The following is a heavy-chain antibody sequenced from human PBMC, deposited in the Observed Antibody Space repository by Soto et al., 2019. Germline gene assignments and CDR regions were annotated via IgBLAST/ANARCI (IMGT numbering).Heavy chain of an antibody. CDR2: ISYDGSNK. CDR3: AKEFHSWNYFDY. V-gene: IGHV3-30*18. CDR1: GFTFSSSG. Sequence: GGSLRLSCAASGFTFSSSGMHWVRQAPGKGLEWVAVISYDGSNKFYADSVKGRFTISRDNFRNTLYLQMNSLRAEDTAVYYCAKEFHSWNYFDYWGQGALVTVSS. D-gene: IGHD1-20*01. J-gene: IGHJ4*02.